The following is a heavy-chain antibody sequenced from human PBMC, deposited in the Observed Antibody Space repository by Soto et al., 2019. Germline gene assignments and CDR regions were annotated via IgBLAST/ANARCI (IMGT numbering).Heavy chain of an antibody. V-gene: IGHV4-34*01. D-gene: IGHD2-15*01. CDR1: GGSFSGYY. CDR3: ARSPGYCSGGSCSKTHWFDP. CDR2: INHSGST. Sequence: SETLSLTCAVYGGSFSGYYWSWIRQPPGKGLEWIGEINHSGSTNYNPSLKSRVTISVDTSKNQFSLKLSSVTAADTAVYYCARSPGYCSGGSCSKTHWFDPWGQGTLVTVSS. J-gene: IGHJ5*02.